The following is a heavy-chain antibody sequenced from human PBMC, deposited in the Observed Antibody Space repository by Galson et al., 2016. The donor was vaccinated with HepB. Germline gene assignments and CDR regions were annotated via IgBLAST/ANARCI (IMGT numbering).Heavy chain of an antibody. J-gene: IGHJ4*02. CDR2: ISTDNGDT. CDR3: ASDSTEYYDFWSGYFH. D-gene: IGHD3-3*01. CDR1: GYTFTSYG. V-gene: IGHV1-18*04. Sequence: SVKVSCKASGYTFTSYGLNWVRQAPGQGLEWMGWISTDNGDTKYAQKFQGRVTMTTDTSTSTAYMEMRSLRSDDTAVYYCASDSTEYYDFWSGYFHWGQGTLVTVSS.